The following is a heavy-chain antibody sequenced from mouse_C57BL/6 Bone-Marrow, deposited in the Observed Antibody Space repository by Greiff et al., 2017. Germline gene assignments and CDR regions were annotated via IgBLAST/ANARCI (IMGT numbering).Heavy chain of an antibody. CDR2: INPNYGTT. CDR1: GYSFTDYN. Sequence: VQLKQSGPELVKPGASVKLSCKASGYSFTDYNMNWVKQSNGKSLEWIGVINPNYGTTSYNQKFKGKVTLTVDQSSSTTYLQLNRLTSEDSAVYYGARGYDYDYAMDYGGQGTSVIVSS. J-gene: IGHJ4*01. CDR3: ARGYDYDYAMDY. V-gene: IGHV1-39*01. D-gene: IGHD2-4*01.